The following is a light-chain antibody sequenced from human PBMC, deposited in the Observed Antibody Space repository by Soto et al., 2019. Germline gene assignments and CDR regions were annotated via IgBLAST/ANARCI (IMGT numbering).Light chain of an antibody. CDR1: QGIGDT. CDR3: QVYGISPWT. J-gene: IGKJ1*01. CDR2: SAT. Sequence: EVVMRQSPATLSVSPGEGATLSCRASQGIGDTLAWYQQKRGRAPRLVFHSATTRANAFPSRFSASGSGTDFTLTISRLEPEDFALYYCQVYGISPWTFGQGTKVDIK. V-gene: IGKV3D-15*02.